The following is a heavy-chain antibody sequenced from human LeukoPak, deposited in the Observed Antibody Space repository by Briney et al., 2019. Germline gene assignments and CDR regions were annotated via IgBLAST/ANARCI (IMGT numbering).Heavy chain of an antibody. D-gene: IGHD1-26*01. CDR1: GYSLTELS. V-gene: IGHV1-24*01. CDR2: FDPENGET. J-gene: IGHJ4*02. Sequence: GASVKVSCKVSGYSLTELSMHWVRQAPGEGLEWMGGFDPENGETIYAQKFQGRVTMTEDASTDTAFMELSSLRAEDTAMYYCARDASGSYYDYWGQGILVTVSS. CDR3: ARDASGSYYDY.